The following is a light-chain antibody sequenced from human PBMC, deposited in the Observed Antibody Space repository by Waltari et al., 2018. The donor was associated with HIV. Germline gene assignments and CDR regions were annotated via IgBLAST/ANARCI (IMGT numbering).Light chain of an antibody. CDR1: SRYVGAYYF. J-gene: IGLJ3*02. CDR2: EVM. V-gene: IGLV2-14*01. Sequence: QSALTQPASVSGSPGKSITFPCPGTSRYVGAYYFVSWDQQHPSKAPTLMIYEVMNRPSGVSNRLSGSKSGNTASLTISGLQAEDEADYYCSSYTSSSTLVFGGGTKLTVL. CDR3: SSYTSSSTLV.